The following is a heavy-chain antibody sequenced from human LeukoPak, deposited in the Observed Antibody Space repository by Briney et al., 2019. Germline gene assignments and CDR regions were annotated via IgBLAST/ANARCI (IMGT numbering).Heavy chain of an antibody. J-gene: IGHJ4*02. V-gene: IGHV4-4*07. CDR1: GGSISSYY. CDR3: ARGVLQISSWSDAFDY. Sequence: PSETLSLTCTVSGGSISSYYWSWIRQPAGKGLEWIGRIYTSGSTNYNPSLKSRVTMSVDTSKNQFSLKLSSVTAADTAVYYCARGVLQISSWSDAFDYWGQGTLVTVSS. D-gene: IGHD6-13*01. CDR2: IYTSGST.